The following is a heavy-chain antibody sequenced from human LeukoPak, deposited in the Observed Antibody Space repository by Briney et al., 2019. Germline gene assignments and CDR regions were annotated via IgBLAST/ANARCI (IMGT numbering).Heavy chain of an antibody. V-gene: IGHV4-34*01. CDR3: ASVRRGYGARPSFDY. CDR1: GGSFSGYY. Sequence: SETLSLTCAVYGGSFSGYYWSWIRQPPGKGLEWIGEINHSGSTNYNPSLKSRVTISVDTSKNQFSLKLSSVTAADTAVYYCASVRRGYGARPSFDYWGQGTLVTVSS. D-gene: IGHD5-12*01. CDR2: INHSGST. J-gene: IGHJ4*02.